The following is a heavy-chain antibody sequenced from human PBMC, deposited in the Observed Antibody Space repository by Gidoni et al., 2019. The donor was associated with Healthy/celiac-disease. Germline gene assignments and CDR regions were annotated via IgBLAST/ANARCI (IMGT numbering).Heavy chain of an antibody. D-gene: IGHD3-3*01. CDR1: GFTFSSYE. CDR2: ISSSGSTI. Sequence: EVQLVESGGGLVQPGGSLRLSCAASGFTFSSYEMNWVRQAPGKGLEWVSYISSSGSTIYYADSVKGRFTISRDNAKNSLYLQMNSLRAEDTAVYYCARDRDYDFWSGYSYWGQGTLVTVSS. CDR3: ARDRDYDFWSGYSY. J-gene: IGHJ4*02. V-gene: IGHV3-48*03.